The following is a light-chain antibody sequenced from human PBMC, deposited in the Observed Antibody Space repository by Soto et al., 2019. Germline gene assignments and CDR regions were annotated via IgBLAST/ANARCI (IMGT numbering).Light chain of an antibody. CDR3: QQYGTSALT. CDR1: QRVYSSY. V-gene: IGKV3-20*01. Sequence: VLTQSPGTLSLSPGERATLSCRASQRVYSSYLVWYQQRPGQPPRLLIYGTSNRAAGIPDRFSGSGSGTDFTLTIYRVEPEDSAVYYCQQYGTSALTFGGGTSVEIK. CDR2: GTS. J-gene: IGKJ4*01.